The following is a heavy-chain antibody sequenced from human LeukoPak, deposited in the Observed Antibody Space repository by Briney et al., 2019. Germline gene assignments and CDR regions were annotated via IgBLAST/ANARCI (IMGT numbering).Heavy chain of an antibody. CDR2: IYTSGST. D-gene: IGHD7-27*01. CDR3: ARVGTGLGDFDL. V-gene: IGHV4-4*07. J-gene: IGHJ2*01. Sequence: SETLSLTCTVSGGSISSYYWSWIRQPAGKGLEWIGRIYTSGSTNYNPSLKSRVTISVDTSKNQFSLKLRSVTAADTAVYYCARVGTGLGDFDLWGRGTLVTVSS. CDR1: GGSISSYY.